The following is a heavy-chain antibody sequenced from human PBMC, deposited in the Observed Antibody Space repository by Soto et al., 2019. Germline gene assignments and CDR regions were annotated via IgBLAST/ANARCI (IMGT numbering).Heavy chain of an antibody. CDR3: AKDLISCSGGSCYPPTYYYYYGMDV. V-gene: IGHV3-23*01. CDR1: GFTFSSYA. D-gene: IGHD2-15*01. Sequence: GSLRLSCAASGFTFSSYAMSWVRQAPGKGLEWVSAISGSGGSTYYADSVKGRFTISRDNSKNTLYLQMNSLRAEDTAVYYCAKDLISCSGGSCYPPTYYYYYGMDVWGQGTTVTVSS. J-gene: IGHJ6*02. CDR2: ISGSGGST.